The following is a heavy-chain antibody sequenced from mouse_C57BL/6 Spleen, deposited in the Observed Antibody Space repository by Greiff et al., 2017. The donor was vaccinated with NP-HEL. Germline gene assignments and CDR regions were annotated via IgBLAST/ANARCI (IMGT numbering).Heavy chain of an antibody. CDR1: GYTFTDYE. CDR2: IDPETGGT. Sequence: ESGAELVRPGASVTLSCKASGYTFTDYEMHWVKQTPVHGLEWIGAIDPETGGTAYNQKFKGKAILTADKSSSTAYMELRSLTSEDSAVYYCTRPPFAYWGQGTLVTVSA. J-gene: IGHJ3*01. CDR3: TRPPFAY. V-gene: IGHV1-15*01.